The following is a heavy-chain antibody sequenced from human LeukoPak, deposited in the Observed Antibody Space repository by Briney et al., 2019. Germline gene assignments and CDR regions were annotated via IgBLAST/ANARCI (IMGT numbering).Heavy chain of an antibody. CDR1: GGSITTYY. CDR3: ARDRGVRVFDI. D-gene: IGHD3-10*01. J-gene: IGHJ3*02. V-gene: IGHV4-59*01. CDR2: IYDGGST. Sequence: SETLSLTCTVSGGSITTYYWSWIRQPPGKGLEWIGYIYDGGSTNYNPSLESRVTISVDTSKNQFSLKLSSVTAADTAVYYCARDRGVRVFDIWGQGTMVTVSS.